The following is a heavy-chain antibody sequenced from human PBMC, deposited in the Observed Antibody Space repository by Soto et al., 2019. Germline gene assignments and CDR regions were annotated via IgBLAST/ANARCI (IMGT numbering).Heavy chain of an antibody. D-gene: IGHD2-15*01. CDR3: ARHSQVTNRVAIPFDH. CDR1: GGSISSSSYY. CDR2: IYYSGTT. Sequence: ASLSLTCTVSGGSISSSSYYWGLIRQLPGKELEWNGGIYYSGTTYYNLSVKSRVTISVDTSKNQFSLRLSSVTAADTAVYYCARHSQVTNRVAIPFDHWGQRTLVTVS. V-gene: IGHV4-39*01. J-gene: IGHJ5*02.